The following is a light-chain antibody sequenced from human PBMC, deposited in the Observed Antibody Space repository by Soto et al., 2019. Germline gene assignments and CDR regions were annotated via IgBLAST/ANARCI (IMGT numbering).Light chain of an antibody. CDR1: ESVNSW. V-gene: IGKV1-39*01. J-gene: IGKJ5*01. Sequence: DIQLTQSPSTRSASIGEIVSITFRASESVNSWLAWYQQKPGKAPKLLIYSAFSLQSGVPSRFSGSGSGTDFTLTISSLQPEDFATYYCQQSYSTPRTFGQGTRLEIK. CDR3: QQSYSTPRT. CDR2: SAF.